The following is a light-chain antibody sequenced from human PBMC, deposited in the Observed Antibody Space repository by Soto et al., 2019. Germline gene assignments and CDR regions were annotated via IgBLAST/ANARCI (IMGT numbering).Light chain of an antibody. CDR1: QSISSY. CDR2: GAS. V-gene: IGKV1-39*01. CDR3: QQGYSISWT. Sequence: DIQMTQSPSSLSSSVGYRFTITCLASQSISSYLNWYQQRPGKAPKVLIYGASTLQSGVPSRFSGSGSGTEFTLTISSLQPEDFATYYCQQGYSISWTFGQGTKVDIK. J-gene: IGKJ1*01.